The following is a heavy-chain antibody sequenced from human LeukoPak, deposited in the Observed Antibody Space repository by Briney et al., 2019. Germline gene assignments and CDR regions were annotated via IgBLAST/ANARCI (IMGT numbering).Heavy chain of an antibody. D-gene: IGHD6-25*01. CDR1: GFTFSNTW. CDR2: IKSETDGGTT. J-gene: IGHJ4*02. CDR3: TTAAALG. V-gene: IGHV3-15*01. Sequence: GGSLRLSCAASGFTFSNTWMSWVRQTPGKGLEWVGRIKSETDGGTTDYAAPVKGRFVISRDDSKNMLYLQMSGLKIEDTAAYYCTTAAALGWGQGTLVTVSS.